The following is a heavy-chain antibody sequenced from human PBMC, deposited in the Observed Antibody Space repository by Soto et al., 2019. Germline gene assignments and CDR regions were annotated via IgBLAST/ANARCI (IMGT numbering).Heavy chain of an antibody. CDR1: GGPISSGGYS. CDR2: IYHSGST. D-gene: IGHD4-17*01. Sequence: QLQLQESGSGLVKPSQTLSLTCAVSGGPISSGGYSWSWIRQPPGKGLEWIGYIYHSGSTYYNPSLKRRATISVDRSKNQFSLKLSSVTAADTAVYYCARAHYGDYGYGMDVWGQGTTVTVSS. CDR3: ARAHYGDYGYGMDV. V-gene: IGHV4-30-2*01. J-gene: IGHJ6*02.